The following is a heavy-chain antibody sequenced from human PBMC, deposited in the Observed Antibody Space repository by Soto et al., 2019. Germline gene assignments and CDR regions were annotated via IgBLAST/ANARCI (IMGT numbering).Heavy chain of an antibody. V-gene: IGHV3-23*01. CDR1: VFIFSNFS. CDR2: IGAGGDIT. Sequence: VVSLRLSCSSSVFIFSNFSISWFLQAPGKGLEWVSGIGAGGDITFYADSVKCRFGISRYNSKNTVYLQVNSLRAEDTAVYFCAKADFTDSGEDYFEQWGKGHMVNVSS. D-gene: IGHD2-15*01. J-gene: IGHJ4*02. CDR3: AKADFTDSGEDYFEQ.